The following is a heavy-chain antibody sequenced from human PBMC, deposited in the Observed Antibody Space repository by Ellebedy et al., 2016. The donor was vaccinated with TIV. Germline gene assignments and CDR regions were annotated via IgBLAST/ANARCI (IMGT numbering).Heavy chain of an antibody. CDR2: ISYSGAT. V-gene: IGHV4-39*02. D-gene: IGHD6-13*01. CDR3: AKDAPGIAPLD. Sequence: SETLSLTXTVSGDSISSTSYSWAWIRQPPGKGLEYIASISYSGATYYNPSPKSRVTIFVDTSKNQFSLQLNSVTPEDTAVYYCAKDAPGIAPLDWGQGTLVTVSS. CDR1: GDSISSTSYS. J-gene: IGHJ4*02.